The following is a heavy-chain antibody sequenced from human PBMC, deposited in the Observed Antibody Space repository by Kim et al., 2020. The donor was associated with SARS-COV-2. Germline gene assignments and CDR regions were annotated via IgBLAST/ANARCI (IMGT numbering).Heavy chain of an antibody. CDR3: ARDRGDHNYYYGVDV. D-gene: IGHD4-17*01. J-gene: IGHJ6*02. Sequence: GGSLRLSCAASGFTFSSYWMSWVRQAPGKGLEWVANIKQDGSEKYYVDSVKGRFTIYRANAKNSLYLQMNSLRADDTGVYYCARDRGDHNYYYGVDVWGQGTTVTVSS. V-gene: IGHV3-7*01. CDR2: IKQDGSEK. CDR1: GFTFSSYW.